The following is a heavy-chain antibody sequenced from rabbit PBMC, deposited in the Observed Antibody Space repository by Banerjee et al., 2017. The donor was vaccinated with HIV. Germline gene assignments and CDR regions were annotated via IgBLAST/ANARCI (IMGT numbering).Heavy chain of an antibody. CDR1: GFSFSSAYD. V-gene: IGHV1S45*01. CDR2: ILDGSGGRT. CDR3: ARDLAGVIGWNFGL. Sequence: QEQLEESGGGLVKPEGSLTLTCTASGFSFSSAYDMCWVRQAPGKGLEWIACILDGSGGRTDYASWVNGRFTISKTSSTTVTLQMTSLTAADTATYFCARDLAGVIGWNFGLWGPGTLVTVS. D-gene: IGHD4-1*01. J-gene: IGHJ4*01.